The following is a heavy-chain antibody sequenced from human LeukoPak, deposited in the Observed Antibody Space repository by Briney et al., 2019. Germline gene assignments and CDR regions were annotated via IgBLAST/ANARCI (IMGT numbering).Heavy chain of an antibody. Sequence: PGGSLRLSCAASGFTFSSYGMHWVRQAPGKGLEWVAVIWYDGSNKYYADSVKGRFTISRDNSKNTLYLQMNSLRAEDTALYYCAPSFSSSGWYYFDYWGQGTLVTVSS. CDR1: GFTFSSYG. CDR3: APSFSSSGWYYFDY. D-gene: IGHD6-19*01. V-gene: IGHV3-30*02. J-gene: IGHJ4*02. CDR2: IWYDGSNK.